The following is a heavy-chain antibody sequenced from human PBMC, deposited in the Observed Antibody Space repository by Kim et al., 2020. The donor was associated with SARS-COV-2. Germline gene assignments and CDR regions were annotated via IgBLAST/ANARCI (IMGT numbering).Heavy chain of an antibody. CDR2: K. D-gene: IGHD3-16*01. J-gene: IGHJ6*02. V-gene: IGHV3-33*01. CDR3: ARDRLGEYGMDV. Sequence: KCYAEPGKGRFTISRDNSKNTLYLQMNSRGAEDTAVYYCARDRLGEYGMDVWGQGTTVTVSS.